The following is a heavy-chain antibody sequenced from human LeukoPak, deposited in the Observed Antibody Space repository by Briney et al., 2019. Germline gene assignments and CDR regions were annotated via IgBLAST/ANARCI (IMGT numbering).Heavy chain of an antibody. CDR3: AKDYRAVAGTGAAFDY. CDR1: GFTFDDYA. D-gene: IGHD6-19*01. Sequence: PGGSLRLSCAASGFTFDDYAMHWVRQAPGKGLEWVSGISWNSGIMVYADSVKGRFTISIDNAKHSLYLQMNSLRAEDMALYYCAKDYRAVAGTGAAFDYWGQGTLVTVSS. J-gene: IGHJ4*02. V-gene: IGHV3-9*03. CDR2: ISWNSGIM.